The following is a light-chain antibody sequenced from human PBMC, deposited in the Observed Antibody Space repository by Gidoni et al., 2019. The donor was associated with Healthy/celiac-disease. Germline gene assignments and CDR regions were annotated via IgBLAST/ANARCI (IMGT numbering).Light chain of an antibody. CDR3: QQRSNWLPIT. V-gene: IGKV3-11*01. J-gene: IGKJ3*01. CDR1: QSVSSY. Sequence: EIVLTQSPATLSLSPGERATLSCRASQSVSSYLAWYQQKPGQAPRLLIYDASNRATGIPARCSGSGSGTDFTLTISSLEPEDFAVYYCQQRSNWLPITFGPGTKVDIK. CDR2: DAS.